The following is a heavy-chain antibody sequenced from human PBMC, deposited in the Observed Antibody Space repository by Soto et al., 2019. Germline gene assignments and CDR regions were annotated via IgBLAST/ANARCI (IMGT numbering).Heavy chain of an antibody. D-gene: IGHD3-10*01. CDR3: ARGSGSYPIRMDV. Sequence: GGSLRLSCAASVFTFSSYEMMWVRQAPGQGLEWVSYISSSGSTIHYADSVKGRFTISRDNAKNSLNLQMNSLRVEDKAVYYCARGSGSYPIRMDVWGQGTTVTVSS. CDR2: ISSSGSTI. CDR1: VFTFSSYE. J-gene: IGHJ6*02. V-gene: IGHV3-48*03.